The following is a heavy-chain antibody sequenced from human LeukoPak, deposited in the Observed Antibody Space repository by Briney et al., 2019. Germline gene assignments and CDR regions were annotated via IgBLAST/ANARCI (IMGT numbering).Heavy chain of an antibody. D-gene: IGHD2-2*01. CDR3: AKEGCSSTSCYYYYYYYMDV. V-gene: IGHV3-53*05. J-gene: IGHJ6*03. CDR1: GFIVNTNY. Sequence: GGSLRLSCAASGFIVNTNYMTWVRQAPGRGLEWVSFIYADGNTYYADSVKGRFTISRDISKNAVYLQMNSLRAEDTAVYYCAKEGCSSTSCYYYYYYYMDVWGKGTTVTISS. CDR2: IYADGNT.